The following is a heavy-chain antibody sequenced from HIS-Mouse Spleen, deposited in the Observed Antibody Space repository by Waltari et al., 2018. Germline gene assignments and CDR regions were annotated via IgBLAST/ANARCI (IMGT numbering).Heavy chain of an antibody. Sequence: GFTFSSYAMHWVRKAPGKGLEWVAVISYDGSNKYYADSVKGRFTISRDNSKNTLYLQMNSLRAEDTAVYYCARPDRIVVVPAAIMGSNYFDYWGQGTLVTVSS. CDR2: ISYDGSNK. D-gene: IGHD2-2*02. CDR3: ARPDRIVVVPAAIMGSNYFDY. J-gene: IGHJ4*02. CDR1: GFTFSSYA. V-gene: IGHV3-30*04.